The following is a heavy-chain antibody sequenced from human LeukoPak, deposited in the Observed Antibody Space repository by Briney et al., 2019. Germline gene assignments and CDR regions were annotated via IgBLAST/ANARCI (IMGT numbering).Heavy chain of an antibody. J-gene: IGHJ4*02. V-gene: IGHV1-69-2*01. CDR1: GYTFTDYY. CDR2: VEPEDGET. CDR3: XXXDILXGXRXLDY. Sequence: ATVKISCKASGYTFTDYYMHWVQQAPGKGLEWMGRVEPEDGETIYAEKFQGRVTITADTATDTAYTELSSLRSEETAVYYCXXXDILXGXRXLDYWGXGTLVTVSS. D-gene: IGHD3-9*01.